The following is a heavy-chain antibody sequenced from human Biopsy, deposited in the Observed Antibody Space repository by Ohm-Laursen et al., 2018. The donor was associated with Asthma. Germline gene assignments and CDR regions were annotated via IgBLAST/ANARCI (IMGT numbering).Heavy chain of an antibody. CDR3: ARDVVWFREVGGMDV. V-gene: IGHV3-30*03. Sequence: SRRLSCAASGFTLTTYAIHWVRQAPGKGLEWVAVISYDGSTKYSADSVKGRFIVSRDISKNILSLQMNSLRPEDTAVYYCARDVVWFREVGGMDVWGQGTTVTVSS. D-gene: IGHD3-10*01. J-gene: IGHJ6*02. CDR1: GFTLTTYA. CDR2: ISYDGSTK.